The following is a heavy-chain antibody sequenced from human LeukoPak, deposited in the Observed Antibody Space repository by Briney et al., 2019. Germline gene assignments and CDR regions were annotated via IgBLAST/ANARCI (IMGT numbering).Heavy chain of an antibody. D-gene: IGHD6-13*01. V-gene: IGHV4-39*01. CDR1: GGSISSSSYY. J-gene: IGHJ4*02. CDR3: ARVTLAGTPDYFYY. CDR2: IYYSGST. Sequence: SETLSLTCTVSGGSISSSSYYWGWIRQPPGKGLEWIGSIYYSGSTYYNPSLKSRVTISVDTSKNQFSLKLSSVTAADTAVYYCARVTLAGTPDYFYYWGQGTLVTVSS.